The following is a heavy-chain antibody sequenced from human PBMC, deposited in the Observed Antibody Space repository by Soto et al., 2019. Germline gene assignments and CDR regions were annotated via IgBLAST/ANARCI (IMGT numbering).Heavy chain of an antibody. CDR2: INAGNGNT. D-gene: IGHD2-2*01. CDR3: ARDRCSSTSCYVSWFDP. J-gene: IGHJ5*02. CDR1: GYTFTSYA. Sequence: ASVKVSCKASGYTFTSYAMHWVRQAPGQRFEWMGWINAGNGNTKYSQKFQGRVTITRDTSASTAYMELSSLRSEDTAVYYCARDRCSSTSCYVSWFDPWGQGTLVTVSS. V-gene: IGHV1-3*01.